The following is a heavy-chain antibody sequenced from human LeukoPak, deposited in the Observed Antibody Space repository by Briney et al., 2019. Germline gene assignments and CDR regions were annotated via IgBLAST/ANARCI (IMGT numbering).Heavy chain of an antibody. Sequence: SETLSLTCTVSGGSISSYYWSWIRQPPGKGLEWIGYIYYSGSTNYNPSLKSRVTISVDTSKNQFSLKLSSVTAADTAVYYCARGGGYYGSGTYGGWFDPWGQGTLVTVSS. J-gene: IGHJ5*02. CDR1: GGSISSYY. CDR2: IYYSGST. D-gene: IGHD3-10*01. V-gene: IGHV4-59*01. CDR3: ARGGGYYGSGTYGGWFDP.